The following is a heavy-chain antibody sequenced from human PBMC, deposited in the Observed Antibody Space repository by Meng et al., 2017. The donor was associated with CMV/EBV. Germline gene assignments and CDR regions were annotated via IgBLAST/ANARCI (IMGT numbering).Heavy chain of an antibody. V-gene: IGHV1-2*02. CDR3: VRDHNWGPDY. Sequence: QGQLGQPVAEGKSSGASVKVSCQTSGNRFSDHYMHWVRQAPGQGLEWMGWIYPNSGGTHYAQKFQDRVTMTRDTSISTVYMELSRLTSDDTAVYYCVRDHNWGPDYWGQGTLVTVSS. J-gene: IGHJ4*02. D-gene: IGHD1-1*01. CDR2: IYPNSGGT. CDR1: GNRFSDHY.